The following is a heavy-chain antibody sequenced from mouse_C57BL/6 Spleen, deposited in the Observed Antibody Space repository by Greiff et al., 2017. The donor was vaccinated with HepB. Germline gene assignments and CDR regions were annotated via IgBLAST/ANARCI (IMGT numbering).Heavy chain of an antibody. J-gene: IGHJ4*01. V-gene: IGHV1-82*01. CDR1: GYAFSSSW. CDR2: IYPGDGDT. CDR3: ARGTNWDSYYAMDY. D-gene: IGHD4-1*01. Sequence: QVQLQQSGPELVKPGASVKISCKASGYAFSSSWMNWVKQRPGKGLEWIGRIYPGDGDTNYNGKFKGKATLTADKSSSTAYMQLSSLTSEDSAVYFCARGTNWDSYYAMDYWGQGTSVTVSS.